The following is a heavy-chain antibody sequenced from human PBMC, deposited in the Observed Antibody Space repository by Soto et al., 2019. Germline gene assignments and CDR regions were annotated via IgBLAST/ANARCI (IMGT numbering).Heavy chain of an antibody. D-gene: IGHD3-3*01. V-gene: IGHV3-13*01. CDR3: ATGVVALDYYYAMDV. Sequence: SGGSLILSCAASGFHFSSYDRHWVRPATGKGLEWVSAIGTAGDTYYPGSVKGRFTISRDNSKNTLYLQMNSLRAEDTAVYYCATGVVALDYYYAMDVWGQGTTVTVSS. CDR2: IGTAGDT. J-gene: IGHJ6*02. CDR1: GFHFSSYD.